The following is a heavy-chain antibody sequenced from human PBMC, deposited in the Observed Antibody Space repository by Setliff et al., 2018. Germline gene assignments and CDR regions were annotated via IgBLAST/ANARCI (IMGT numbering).Heavy chain of an antibody. V-gene: IGHV1-69*13. CDR3: AREDGTYYNFWGGYSTTPYYGMDV. CDR2: IIPIFGTA. D-gene: IGHD3-3*01. CDR1: GGTPSSYA. Sequence: GASVKVSCKASGGTPSSYAISWVRQAPGQGLEWMGGIIPIFGTANYAQKFQGRVTITADESTSTAYMELSSLRSEDTAVYYCAREDGTYYNFWGGYSTTPYYGMDVWGQGTTVTVSS. J-gene: IGHJ6*02.